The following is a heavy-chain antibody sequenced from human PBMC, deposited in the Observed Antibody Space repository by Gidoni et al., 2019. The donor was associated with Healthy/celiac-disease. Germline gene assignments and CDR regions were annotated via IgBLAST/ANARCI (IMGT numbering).Heavy chain of an antibody. CDR3: ARGITIFGVVIPTKSDY. CDR1: GGSISSGGYY. Sequence: QVQLQESGPGLVKPSQTLSLTCTVSGGSISSGGYYWSWIRQHPGKGLEWIGYIYYSGSTYYNPSLKSRVTISVDTSKNQFSLKLSSVTAADTAVYYCARGITIFGVVIPTKSDYWGQGTLVTVSS. J-gene: IGHJ4*02. D-gene: IGHD3-3*01. CDR2: IYYSGST. V-gene: IGHV4-31*03.